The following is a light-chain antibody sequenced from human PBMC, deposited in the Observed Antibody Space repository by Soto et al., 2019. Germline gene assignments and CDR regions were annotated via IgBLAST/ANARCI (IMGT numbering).Light chain of an antibody. CDR1: HRDVGSYNL. CDR2: EVR. V-gene: IGLV2-14*01. Sequence: QSALTQPASVSGAPGQSITIACTGTHRDVGSYNLVSWYQQRPGEAPKLIISEVRNRPSGISYRFTGSKSGNTASLTISGLQAEDGADYYCSSYTTTSPLVFGGGTTLTVL. J-gene: IGLJ3*02. CDR3: SSYTTTSPLV.